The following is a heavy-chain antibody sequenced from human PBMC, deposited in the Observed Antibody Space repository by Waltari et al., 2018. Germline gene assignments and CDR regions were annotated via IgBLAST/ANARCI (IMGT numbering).Heavy chain of an antibody. V-gene: IGHV3-21*01. CDR3: ARGFWFTTVTTFTWFDP. D-gene: IGHD4-17*01. J-gene: IGHJ5*02. CDR1: GFTFSSYR. Sequence: EEQLVESGGDLVKPGGSLRLSCAGSGFTFSSYRLTWVRQAPGKGLEWVSSISSTGHYIYYADSVRGRFTISRDNANNSLYLQMNNLRADDTAIYYCARGFWFTTVTTFTWFDPWGQGTLVTVSS. CDR2: ISSTGHYI.